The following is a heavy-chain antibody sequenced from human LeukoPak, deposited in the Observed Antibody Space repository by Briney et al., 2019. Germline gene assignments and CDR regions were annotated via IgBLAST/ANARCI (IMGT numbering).Heavy chain of an antibody. D-gene: IGHD5-24*01. J-gene: IGHJ3*02. CDR3: ARGGGYNSDTAYDAFDI. V-gene: IGHV4-59*01. CDR1: GGSIRDYS. CDR2: IYYSGST. Sequence: SQTLSLTCTVSGGSIRDYSWSWIRQPPGKGLGWVGYIYYSGSTNYNPSLKSRVTISVDTSKNQFSLKLSSVTAADTAMYYCARGGGYNSDTAYDAFDIWGQGTMVTVSS.